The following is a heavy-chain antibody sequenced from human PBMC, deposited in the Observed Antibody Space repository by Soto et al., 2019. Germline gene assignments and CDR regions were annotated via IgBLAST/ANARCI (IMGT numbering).Heavy chain of an antibody. J-gene: IGHJ4*02. Sequence: AETLSLTCSVYGGSFSGYYWSWIRPPPGKGLEWIGEINHSGSTNYNPSLKSRVTISVDTSKNQFSLKLSSVTAADTAVYYCARGYLNWGQGTLVTVSS. CDR2: INHSGST. V-gene: IGHV4-34*01. CDR3: ARGYLN. CDR1: GGSFSGYY. D-gene: IGHD1-26*01.